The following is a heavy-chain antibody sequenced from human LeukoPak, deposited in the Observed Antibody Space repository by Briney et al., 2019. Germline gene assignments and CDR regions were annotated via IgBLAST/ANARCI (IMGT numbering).Heavy chain of an antibody. D-gene: IGHD6-13*01. CDR3: ARVDSSWSAYYFDY. V-gene: IGHV3-7*04. Sequence: PGGSLRLSCVASGFTFSSYWMSWVRQAPGKGLEWVANIKQDGSEKYYVDSVKGRFTISRDNAKNSLYLQMNSLRAEDTAVYYCARVDSSWSAYYFDYWGQGTLVTVSS. CDR2: IKQDGSEK. J-gene: IGHJ4*02. CDR1: GFTFSSYW.